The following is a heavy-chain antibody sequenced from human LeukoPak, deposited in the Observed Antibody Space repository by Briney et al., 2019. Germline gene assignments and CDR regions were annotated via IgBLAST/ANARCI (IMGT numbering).Heavy chain of an antibody. CDR3: ARVYDATGYLYYFDS. D-gene: IGHD3-9*01. Sequence: SVKVSCRAPGGNITNYAISWVRQAPGQGLEWMGGIIPLFGTGNYAQKFQGRITITADESTSTAYMELRSLRYEDTAVYYCARVYDATGYLYYFDSWGQGTLVTVSS. CDR1: GGNITNYA. V-gene: IGHV1-69*13. CDR2: IIPLFGTG. J-gene: IGHJ4*02.